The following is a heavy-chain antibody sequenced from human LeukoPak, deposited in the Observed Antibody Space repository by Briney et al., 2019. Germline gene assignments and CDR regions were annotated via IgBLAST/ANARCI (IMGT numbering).Heavy chain of an antibody. Sequence: SETLPLTCSVSGGSISIYYWSWVRQPPGKGLEWIGYVYNNENTIYNPSLKSRATISADTSKNQFSLKLSDVTAADTAVYYCVRDRELNFWGQGILVTVSS. J-gene: IGHJ4*02. CDR1: GGSISIYY. V-gene: IGHV4-59*01. CDR3: VRDRELNF. D-gene: IGHD1-7*01. CDR2: VYNNENT.